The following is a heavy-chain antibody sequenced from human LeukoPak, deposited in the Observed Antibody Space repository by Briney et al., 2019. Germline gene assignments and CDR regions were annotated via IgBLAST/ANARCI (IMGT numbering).Heavy chain of an antibody. CDR1: GGSFSGYY. CDR2: INHSGST. J-gene: IGHJ4*02. D-gene: IGHD5-12*01. CDR3: ARDEGGYSGYDLSLFDY. Sequence: PSETLSLTCAVYGGSFSGYYWSWIRQPPGKGLEWIGEINHSGSTNYNPSLKSRVTISVDTSKNQFSLKLSSVTAADTAVYYCARDEGGYSGYDLSLFDYWGQGTLVTVSS. V-gene: IGHV4-34*01.